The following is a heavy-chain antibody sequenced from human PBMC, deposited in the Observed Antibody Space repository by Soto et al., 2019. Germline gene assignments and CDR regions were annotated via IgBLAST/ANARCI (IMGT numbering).Heavy chain of an antibody. D-gene: IGHD3-3*01. V-gene: IGHV4-39*07. CDR1: GGSISSSSYY. CDR2: IYYSGST. CDR3: ARGYDFWSGYPPDYGMDV. J-gene: IGHJ6*02. Sequence: SETLSLTCTVSGGSISSSSYYWGWIRQPPGKGLEWIGSIYYSGSTYYNPSLKSRVTISVDRSKNQFSLKLSSVTAADTAVYYCARGYDFWSGYPPDYGMDVWGQGTTVTVSS.